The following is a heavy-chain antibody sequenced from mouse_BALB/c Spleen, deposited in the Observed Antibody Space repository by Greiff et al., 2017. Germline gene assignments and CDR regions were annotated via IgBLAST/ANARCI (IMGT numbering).Heavy chain of an antibody. Sequence: VQLQQSVPELVRPGASVKMSCKASGYTFTSYWMHWVKQRPGQGLEWIGMIDPSNSETRLNQKFKDKATLNVDKSSNTAYMQLSSLTSEDSAVYYCARLRRRGGDYFDYWGQGTTLTVSS. J-gene: IGHJ2*01. CDR2: IDPSNSET. D-gene: IGHD2-12*01. CDR3: ARLRRRGGDYFDY. V-gene: IGHV1S127*01. CDR1: GYTFTSYW.